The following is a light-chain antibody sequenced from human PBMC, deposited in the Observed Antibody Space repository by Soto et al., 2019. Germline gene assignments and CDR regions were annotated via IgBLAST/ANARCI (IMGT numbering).Light chain of an antibody. CDR1: SSNIGNNY. CDR3: GTWDSSLSAYV. J-gene: IGLJ1*01. CDR2: DNN. Sequence: QSVLTQPPSVSAAPGQKVTISCSGSSSNIGNNYVSWYQQLPGTAPKLLIYDNNKRPSGIPDRFSDSKSGTSATPAITGLQTGDEADYYCGTWDSSLSAYVFGTGTKV. V-gene: IGLV1-51*01.